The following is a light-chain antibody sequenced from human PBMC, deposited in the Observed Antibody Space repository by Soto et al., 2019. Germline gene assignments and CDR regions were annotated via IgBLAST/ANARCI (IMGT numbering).Light chain of an antibody. V-gene: IGLV1-44*01. CDR3: AAWDDSLNGVV. CDR1: SSNIGSNT. J-gene: IGLJ2*01. CDR2: GNS. Sequence: QSVLTQPPSASGTPGQTVTISCSEASSNIGSNTVNWYLQLPGTAPKLLIYGNSQRPSGVPDRFSGSKSGTSASLAISGLQSEDEADYYCAAWDDSLNGVVFGGGTKLTVL.